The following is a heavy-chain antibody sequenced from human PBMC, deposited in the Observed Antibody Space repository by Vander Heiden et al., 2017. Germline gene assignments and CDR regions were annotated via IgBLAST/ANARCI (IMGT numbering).Heavy chain of an antibody. D-gene: IGHD2-2*01. CDR3: ARATGNCSSTSCSQYNWFDP. CDR2: INHSGST. Sequence: QVQLQQWCAGLLKPSETLSLTCAVYGGSFSGYYGSWIRQPPGKGLEWIGEINHSGSTNYNPSLKSRVTISVDTSKNQFSLKLSSVTAADTAVYYCARATGNCSSTSCSQYNWFDPWGQGTLVTVSS. CDR1: GGSFSGYY. V-gene: IGHV4-34*01. J-gene: IGHJ5*02.